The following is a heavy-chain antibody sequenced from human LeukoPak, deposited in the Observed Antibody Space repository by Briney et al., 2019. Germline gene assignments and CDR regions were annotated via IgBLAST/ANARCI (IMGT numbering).Heavy chain of an antibody. V-gene: IGHV1-18*01. Sequence: ASVKVSCKASGYTFTSYGISWVRQAPGQGLEWMGWISAYAQKFQGRFTMTTDTSTSTAYMELRSLRSDDTAVYYCARRFNYYDSSGYYEGFYFDYWGQGTLVTVSS. J-gene: IGHJ4*02. CDR1: GYTFTSYG. D-gene: IGHD3-22*01. CDR3: ARRFNYYDSSGYYEGFYFDY. CDR2: ISAY.